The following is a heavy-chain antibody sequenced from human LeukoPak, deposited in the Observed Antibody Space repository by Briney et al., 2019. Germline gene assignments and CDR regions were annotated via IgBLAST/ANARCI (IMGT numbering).Heavy chain of an antibody. CDR2: IIPIFGTA. CDR3: ARNQYQLLFNYSYYYMDV. J-gene: IGHJ6*03. D-gene: IGHD2-2*01. Sequence: SVKVSCKASGGTFSSYAISWVRQAPGQGLEWMGGIIPIFGTANYAQKFQGRVTITTDESTSTAYMELSSLRSEDTAVYYCARNQYQLLFNYSYYYMDVWGKGTTVTVSS. CDR1: GGTFSSYA. V-gene: IGHV1-69*05.